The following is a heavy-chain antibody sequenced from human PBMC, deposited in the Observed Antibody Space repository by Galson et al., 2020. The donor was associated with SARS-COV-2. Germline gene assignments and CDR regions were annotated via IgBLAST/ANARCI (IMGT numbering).Heavy chain of an antibody. CDR2: IYYSGST. V-gene: IGHV4-30-4*01. Sequence: ETSETLSLTCTVSGGSISSGDYYWSWIRQPPGKGLEWIGYIYYSGSTYYNPSLKSRVTISVDTSKNQFSLKLSSVTAADTAVYYCARVSVYCTNGVCEYWYFYLWGRGTLVTVSS. D-gene: IGHD2-8*01. CDR3: ARVSVYCTNGVCEYWYFYL. J-gene: IGHJ2*01. CDR1: GGSISSGDYY.